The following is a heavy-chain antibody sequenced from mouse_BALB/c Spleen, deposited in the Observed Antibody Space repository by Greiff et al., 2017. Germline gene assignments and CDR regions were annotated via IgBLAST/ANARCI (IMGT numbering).Heavy chain of an antibody. CDR3: ARLYYDYGGFAD. Sequence: VQLQQSGPELVKPGASVKISCKASGYSFTGYYMHWVKQSHVKSLEWIGRINPYNGATSYNQNFKDKASLTVDKSSSTAYMELHSLTSEDSAVYYCARLYYDYGGFADWGQGTLVTVSA. V-gene: IGHV1-31*01. CDR2: INPYNGAT. J-gene: IGHJ3*01. D-gene: IGHD2-4*01. CDR1: GYSFTGYY.